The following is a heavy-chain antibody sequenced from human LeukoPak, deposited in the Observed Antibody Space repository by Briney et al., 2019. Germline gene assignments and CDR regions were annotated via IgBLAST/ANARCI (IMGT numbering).Heavy chain of an antibody. CDR3: ARDGLEQQLVPPYFDY. Sequence: QSGGSLRLSCAASGFTFSSYGMHWVRQAPGKGLEWVAVIWYDGSNKYYADSVKGRFTISRDNSKNTLYLQMNSLRAEDTAVYYCARDGLEQQLVPPYFDYWGQGTLVTVSS. D-gene: IGHD6-13*01. CDR2: IWYDGSNK. J-gene: IGHJ4*02. V-gene: IGHV3-33*01. CDR1: GFTFSSYG.